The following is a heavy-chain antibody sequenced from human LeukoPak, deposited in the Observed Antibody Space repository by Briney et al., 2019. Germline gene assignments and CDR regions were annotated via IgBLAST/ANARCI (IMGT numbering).Heavy chain of an antibody. D-gene: IGHD2-15*01. CDR2: MNPNSGNT. CDR3: ARGVLERVVATDNPYYFDY. V-gene: IGHV1-8*03. J-gene: IGHJ4*02. Sequence: GASVKVSCKASGYTFTSYDINWVRQATGQGLEWMGWMNPNSGNTGYAQKFQGRVTITRNTSISTAYMELSSLRSEDTAVYYCARGVLERVVATDNPYYFDYWGQGTLVTVSS. CDR1: GYTFTSYD.